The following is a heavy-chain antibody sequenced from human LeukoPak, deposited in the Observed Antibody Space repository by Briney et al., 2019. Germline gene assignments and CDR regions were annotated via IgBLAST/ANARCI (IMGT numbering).Heavy chain of an antibody. J-gene: IGHJ4*02. CDR3: ARHWNLRYLDY. CDR1: GGPIRSYY. Sequence: SETLSLTCTVSGGPIRSYYWSWIRQPPGKGLEWIGYIYYSGSTNYNPPLKSRVTISVDTPKNQFSAMLTSVTAADTAVYYCARHWNLRYLDYWGQGTLVTVSS. D-gene: IGHD1-1*01. V-gene: IGHV4-59*08. CDR2: IYYSGST.